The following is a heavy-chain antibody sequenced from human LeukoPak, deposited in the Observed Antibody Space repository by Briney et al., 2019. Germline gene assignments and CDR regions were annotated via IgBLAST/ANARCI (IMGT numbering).Heavy chain of an antibody. CDR1: GFTFANSA. CDR3: VEERDRAGYFRY. Sequence: GGSLTLSCVASGFTFANSAMHWVRQAPGEGLEWVTFISFDGSAKYYADAAKGRFAISRDNSKNTLYLEMSSLGLQDTAVYFCVEERDRAGYFRYWGQGILVTVSS. D-gene: IGHD6-19*01. CDR2: ISFDGSAK. J-gene: IGHJ4*02. V-gene: IGHV3-30*18.